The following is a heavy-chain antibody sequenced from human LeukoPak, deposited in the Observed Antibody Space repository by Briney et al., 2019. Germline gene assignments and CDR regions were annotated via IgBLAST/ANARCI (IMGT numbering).Heavy chain of an antibody. Sequence: ASVKVSCKASGYTFTRYGIYWVRQAPGQGLEWMGWISGYNGNTKYAQKFQGRVSVTTDTAKRTAYMELRSLRSDDTAVYYCARAEGVVVAAHIDVWGKGTTVTVSS. V-gene: IGHV1-18*01. J-gene: IGHJ6*03. CDR1: GYTFTRYG. CDR3: ARAEGVVVAAHIDV. D-gene: IGHD2-15*01. CDR2: ISGYNGNT.